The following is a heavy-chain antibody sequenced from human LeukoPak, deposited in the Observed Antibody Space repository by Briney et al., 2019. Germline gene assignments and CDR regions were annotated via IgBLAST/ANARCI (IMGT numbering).Heavy chain of an antibody. CDR2: IWDDGSNK. CDR3: AKERGGQDWDFDL. CDR1: GLNFNDND. D-gene: IGHD3-10*01. Sequence: PGGSLRLSCAASGLNFNDNDMNWVRQAPGKGLEWVAVIWDDGSNKYYAESVKGRFTISRDISKNMLYLQMNSLRVEDTAVYYCAKERGGQDWDFDLWGRGTLVTVSS. J-gene: IGHJ2*01. V-gene: IGHV3-33*06.